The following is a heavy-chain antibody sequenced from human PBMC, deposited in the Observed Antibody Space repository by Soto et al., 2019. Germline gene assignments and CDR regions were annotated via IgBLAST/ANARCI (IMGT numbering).Heavy chain of an antibody. J-gene: IGHJ6*02. CDR1: GFNFSNYN. Sequence: QVQLEESGGGVVQPGRSLRLSCAASGFNFSNYNMHWVRQAPGKGLEWVALILYDGSNEYYADSVKGRFTISRENSKNTLYLQRKSLRSEDTAVYYCAKIIDGYSFYFYYGMDVWGQGNTVTVAS. CDR2: ILYDGSNE. D-gene: IGHD4-4*01. CDR3: AKIIDGYSFYFYYGMDV. V-gene: IGHV3-30*18.